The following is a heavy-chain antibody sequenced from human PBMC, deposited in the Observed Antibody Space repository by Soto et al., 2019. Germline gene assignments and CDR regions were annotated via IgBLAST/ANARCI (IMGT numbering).Heavy chain of an antibody. V-gene: IGHV1-18*01. CDR3: ARLYYYGSGSYFSYGMDV. D-gene: IGHD3-10*01. Sequence: GASVKVSCKASGYTFTSYGISWVREAPGQGLEWMGWISAYNGNTNYAQKLQGRVTMTTDTSTSTAYMELRSLRSDDTAVYYCARLYYYGSGSYFSYGMDVWGQGTTVTVSS. CDR2: ISAYNGNT. CDR1: GYTFTSYG. J-gene: IGHJ6*02.